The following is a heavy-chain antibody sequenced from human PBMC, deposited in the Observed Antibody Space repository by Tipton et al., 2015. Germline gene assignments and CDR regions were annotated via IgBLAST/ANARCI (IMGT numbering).Heavy chain of an antibody. CDR2: IYFSGTT. Sequence: TLSLTCTVSGASASSGDYYWNWIRQHPGKGLEWIGYIYFSGTTYYNASLKSRVTISVDTPKKQFSLKLSSVTAADTAVYYCARSRTNIVVVPADYGMDVWGQGTTVTVSS. CDR3: ARSRTNIVVVPADYGMDV. D-gene: IGHD2-2*01. CDR1: GASASSGDYY. V-gene: IGHV4-31*03. J-gene: IGHJ6*02.